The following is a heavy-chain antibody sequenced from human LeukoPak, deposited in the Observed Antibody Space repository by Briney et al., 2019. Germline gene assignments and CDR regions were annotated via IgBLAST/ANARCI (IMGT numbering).Heavy chain of an antibody. CDR3: ARHPFSSPFDY. J-gene: IGHJ4*02. V-gene: IGHV4-34*01. CDR1: GGSFSGYY. CDR2: INHSGST. D-gene: IGHD2/OR15-2a*01. Sequence: SETLSLTCAVYGGSFSGYYWSWIRQPPGKGLEWIGEINHSGSTNYNPSLKSRVTISVDTSKNQFSLKLTSVTAADTAVYFCARHPFSSPFDYWGQGTLATVSS.